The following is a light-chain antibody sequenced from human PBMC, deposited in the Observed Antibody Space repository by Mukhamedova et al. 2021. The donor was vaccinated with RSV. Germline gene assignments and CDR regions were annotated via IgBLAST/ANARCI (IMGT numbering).Light chain of an antibody. CDR3: LQYGSLGS. Sequence: LNYGASSRATGIPDRFSGSGSGTDFTLTISRLEPEDFAVYYCLQYGSLGSFGQGTKLEI. CDR2: GAS. J-gene: IGKJ2*03. V-gene: IGKV3-20*01.